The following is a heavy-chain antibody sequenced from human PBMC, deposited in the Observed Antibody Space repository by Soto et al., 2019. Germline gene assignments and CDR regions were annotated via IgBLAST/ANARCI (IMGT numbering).Heavy chain of an antibody. J-gene: IGHJ4*02. Sequence: QVQLVQSGAEVKKPGASVKVSCKASGYTFTSYGISWVRQAPGQGLEWMGWISAYNGNTNYAQKLQGRVTMSTDTSTGTGYMELRSLRSDDTAVYYCARDWETTVTTQPDDWGQGTLVTVSS. D-gene: IGHD4-17*01. CDR1: GYTFTSYG. CDR2: ISAYNGNT. CDR3: ARDWETTVTTQPDD. V-gene: IGHV1-18*01.